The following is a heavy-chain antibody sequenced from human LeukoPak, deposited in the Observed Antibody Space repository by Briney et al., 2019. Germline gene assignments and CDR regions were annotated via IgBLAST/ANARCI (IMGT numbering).Heavy chain of an antibody. Sequence: PGGSLRLSCAASGFTFSSYAMSWVRQAPVKGLEWVSAISGSGGSTYYADSVKGRFTISRDNSKNTLYLQMNSLRAEDTAVYYCAKDRPIAAAGTIVDAFDIWGQGTMVTVSS. CDR2: ISGSGGST. J-gene: IGHJ3*02. CDR3: AKDRPIAAAGTIVDAFDI. V-gene: IGHV3-23*01. D-gene: IGHD6-13*01. CDR1: GFTFSSYA.